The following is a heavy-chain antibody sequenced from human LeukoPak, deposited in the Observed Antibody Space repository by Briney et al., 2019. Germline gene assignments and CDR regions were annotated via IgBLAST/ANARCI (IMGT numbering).Heavy chain of an antibody. J-gene: IGHJ4*01. Sequence: GGSLRLSCAASGFTFSWMHWVRQAPGKGLEWVSGINWNGGSTGYADSVKGRFTISRDNAKNSLYLQMNSLRAEDTALYYCAREPFDYWGQGTLVTVSS. CDR2: INWNGGST. CDR3: AREPFDY. V-gene: IGHV3-20*04. CDR1: GFTFSW.